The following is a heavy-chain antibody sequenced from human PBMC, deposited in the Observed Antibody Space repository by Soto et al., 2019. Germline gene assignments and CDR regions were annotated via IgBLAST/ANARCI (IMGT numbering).Heavy chain of an antibody. D-gene: IGHD3-10*01. V-gene: IGHV3-30-3*01. CDR2: ISKDGNSK. CDR3: ARDPQGSYCYIDY. Sequence: GGSLRLSCAASGFTFSSYAIHWVRQAPGKGLEWVTIISKDGNSKHYADSVKGRFTISRDNSKNTLFLQMNSLRAGDTAVYYCARDPQGSYCYIDYWGQGTPVTVSS. J-gene: IGHJ4*02. CDR1: GFTFSSYA.